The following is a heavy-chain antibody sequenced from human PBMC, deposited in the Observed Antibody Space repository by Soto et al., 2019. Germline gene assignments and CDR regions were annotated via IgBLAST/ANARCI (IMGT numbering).Heavy chain of an antibody. CDR1: GGTFSSYA. Sequence: SVKVSCKASGGTFSSYAISWVRQAPGQGLEWMGRIIPIFGTANYAQKFQGRVTITADESTSTAYMELSSLRSEDTAVYYCAREGSSASNYNWFDPWGQGTLVTVSS. D-gene: IGHD6-6*01. J-gene: IGHJ5*02. V-gene: IGHV1-69*13. CDR2: IIPIFGTA. CDR3: AREGSSASNYNWFDP.